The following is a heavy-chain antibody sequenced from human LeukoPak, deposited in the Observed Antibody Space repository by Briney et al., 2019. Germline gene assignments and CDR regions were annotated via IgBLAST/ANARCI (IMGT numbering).Heavy chain of an antibody. V-gene: IGHV3-9*01. Sequence: GGSLRLSCAASGFTFEDYAMHWVQQAPGKGLEWVSGISWNSLYIGCADSVKGRFTISRDNAKNSLYLQMSRLRPEDTAFYYCVKDSYGFSGSYYLYSFDYWGQGALVTVSS. CDR3: VKDSYGFSGSYYLYSFDY. CDR1: GFTFEDYA. CDR2: ISWNSLYI. D-gene: IGHD3-10*01. J-gene: IGHJ4*02.